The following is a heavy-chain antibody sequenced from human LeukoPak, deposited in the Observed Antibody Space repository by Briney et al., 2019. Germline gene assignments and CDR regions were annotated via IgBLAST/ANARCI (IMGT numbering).Heavy chain of an antibody. D-gene: IGHD6-13*01. V-gene: IGHV4-59*08. J-gene: IGHJ4*02. CDR2: IYYSGST. Sequence: SETLPLTCTVSGGSISSYYWSWIRQPPGKGLEWIGYIYYSGSTNYNPSLKSRVTISVDTSKNQFSLKLSSVTAADTAVYYCARLRIAAAGPFDYWGQGTLVTVSS. CDR3: ARLRIAAAGPFDY. CDR1: GGSISSYY.